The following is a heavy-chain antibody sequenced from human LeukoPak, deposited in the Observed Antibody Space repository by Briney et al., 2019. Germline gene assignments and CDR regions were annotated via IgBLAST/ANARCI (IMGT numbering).Heavy chain of an antibody. Sequence: SETLSLTCTVSGGSISSYYWSWIRQPPGKGLEWIGSIYYSGSTYYNPSLKSRVTISVDTSKNQFSLKLSSVTAADTAVYYCARDLYYYDSSGYYQKLFDYWGQGTLVTVSS. CDR3: ARDLYYYDSSGYYQKLFDY. CDR1: GGSISSYY. D-gene: IGHD3-22*01. CDR2: IYYSGST. J-gene: IGHJ4*02. V-gene: IGHV4-39*07.